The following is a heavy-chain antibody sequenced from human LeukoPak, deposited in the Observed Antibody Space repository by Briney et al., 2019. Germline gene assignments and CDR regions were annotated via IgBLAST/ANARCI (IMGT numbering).Heavy chain of an antibody. CDR2: IIPISGTA. J-gene: IGHJ1*01. CDR3: ARDESTSILWW. V-gene: IGHV1-69*05. CDR1: GGTFSSYA. D-gene: IGHD2-21*01. Sequence: ASVKVSCKASGGTFSSYAFTWVRQAPGQGLEWMGGIIPISGTANYAQKFQGRVTMTRDTSTSTVYMELSSLRSEDTAVYYCARDESTSILWWWGQGTLVTVSS.